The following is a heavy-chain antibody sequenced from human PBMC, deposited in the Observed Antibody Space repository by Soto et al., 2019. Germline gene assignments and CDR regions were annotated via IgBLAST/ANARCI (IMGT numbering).Heavy chain of an antibody. J-gene: IGHJ4*02. CDR1: GYTFTNNG. D-gene: IGHD7-27*01. V-gene: IGHV1-8*01. Sequence: ASVKVSCKASGYTFTNNGINWVRQATGQGLEWMGWMNPSTGETGYTEEFQGRLAMTRDTSITTAYMELTSLTSEDTAVYYCTRAGDSGAWISNWGQGTLVTVS. CDR2: MNPSTGET. CDR3: TRAGDSGAWISN.